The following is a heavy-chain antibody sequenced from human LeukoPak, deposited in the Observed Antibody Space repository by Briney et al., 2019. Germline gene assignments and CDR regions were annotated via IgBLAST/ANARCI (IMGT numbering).Heavy chain of an antibody. D-gene: IGHD3-10*01. CDR1: GFTFRNYW. J-gene: IGHJ4*02. V-gene: IGHV3-74*01. CDR2: IVGDGSRT. Sequence: PGGSLRLSCAASGFTFRNYWMHWVRQAPEKGLVWVSRIVGDGSRTAYADSVKGRFTISRDNAKNTLYLQMNSLRAEDTALYYCAKAVYGSLNYWGQGTLVTVSS. CDR3: AKAVYGSLNY.